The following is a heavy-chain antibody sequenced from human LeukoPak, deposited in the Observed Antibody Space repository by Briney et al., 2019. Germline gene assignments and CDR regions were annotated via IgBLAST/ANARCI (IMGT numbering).Heavy chain of an antibody. CDR3: ASSLTDSSSGYYQTPITDYGAFDI. CDR2: IGTSSTTI. D-gene: IGHD3-22*01. Sequence: PGGSLRLSCAASGFTFSSYTMNWVRQPPGKGLEWVSNIGTSSTTIYYADSVKGRFTISRDNSKNTLYLQMNSLRAEDTAVYYCASSLTDSSSGYYQTPITDYGAFDIWGQGTMVTVSS. V-gene: IGHV3-48*01. CDR1: GFTFSSYT. J-gene: IGHJ3*02.